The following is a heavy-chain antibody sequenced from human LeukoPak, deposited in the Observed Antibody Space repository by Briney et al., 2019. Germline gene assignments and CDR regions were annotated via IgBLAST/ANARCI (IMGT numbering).Heavy chain of an antibody. V-gene: IGHV4-59*01. J-gene: IGHJ4*02. Sequence: SETLSLTCTVSGGSITSNYWTWMRQPPGKGLELIGFFYYSGSTNYNPSLKSRVTISLDTSKNQFSLKLTSVTAADTAVYYCARARYGSTSCPYYFDYWRQGTLVTVSS. D-gene: IGHD2-2*01. CDR2: FYYSGST. CDR3: ARARYGSTSCPYYFDY. CDR1: GGSITSNY.